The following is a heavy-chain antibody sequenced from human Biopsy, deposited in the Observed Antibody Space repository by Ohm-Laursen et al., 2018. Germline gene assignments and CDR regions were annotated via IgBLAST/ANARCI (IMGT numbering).Heavy chain of an antibody. CDR2: IYNTETT. Sequence: TLSLTCTVSGGSISSSTTYYWAWLRQPPGKGLEWIGSIYNTETTFYNPSLKSRVTISVDTSTNQFSLKVSSVTAADTALHFCARHPTGFWFDPWGHGTLFTVSS. CDR1: GGSISSSTTYY. J-gene: IGHJ5*02. V-gene: IGHV4-39*01. CDR3: ARHPTGFWFDP.